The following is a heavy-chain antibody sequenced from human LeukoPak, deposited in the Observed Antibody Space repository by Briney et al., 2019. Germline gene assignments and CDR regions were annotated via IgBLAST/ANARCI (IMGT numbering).Heavy chain of an antibody. Sequence: GGSLRLSCTTSGFTFKNYAMTWVRQAPGKGLEWVSAIYPHGDPHYADSVKGRFTISRDHSKNSLYMQMETLRAEDTALYYCARAKLEPAGTGAFDIWGPGTVVTVSS. CDR3: ARAKLEPAGTGAFDI. J-gene: IGHJ3*02. V-gene: IGHV3-23*01. CDR2: IYPHGDP. D-gene: IGHD6-19*01. CDR1: GFTFKNYA.